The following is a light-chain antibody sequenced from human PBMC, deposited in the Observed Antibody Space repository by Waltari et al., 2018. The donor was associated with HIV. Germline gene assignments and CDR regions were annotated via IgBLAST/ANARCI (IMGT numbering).Light chain of an antibody. CDR2: EVS. CDR3: SSYTSSSTLYV. J-gene: IGLJ1*01. V-gene: IGLV2-14*01. CDR1: SSDVGGYNY. Sequence: QSALTQPASVSGSPGQSITISCTGTSSDVGGYNYVSWYQQHPGKAPKLMIYEVSNRPSGVSNRFSGSNSGNTASLTISGLQAEDEADYYCSSYTSSSTLYVFGTGTKVTVL.